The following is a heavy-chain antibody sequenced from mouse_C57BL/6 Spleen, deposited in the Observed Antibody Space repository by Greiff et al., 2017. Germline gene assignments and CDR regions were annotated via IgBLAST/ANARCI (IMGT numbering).Heavy chain of an antibody. CDR3: ARSGYYGSSWDY. CDR1: GYTFTDYY. V-gene: IGHV1-76*01. CDR2: IYPGSGNT. Sequence: VKLQESGAELVRPGASVKLSCKASGYTFTDYYINWVKQRPGQGLEWIARIYPGSGNTYYNEKFKGKATLTAEKSSSTAYMQLSSLTSEDSAVYFCARSGYYGSSWDYWGQGTTLTVSS. D-gene: IGHD1-1*01. J-gene: IGHJ2*01.